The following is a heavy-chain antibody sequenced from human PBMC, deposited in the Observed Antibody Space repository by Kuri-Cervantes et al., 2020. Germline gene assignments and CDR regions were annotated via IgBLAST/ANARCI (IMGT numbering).Heavy chain of an antibody. CDR2: IDSTSTYK. CDR1: GFTFNTYS. V-gene: IGHV3-21*01. J-gene: IGHJ4*02. Sequence: GESLKISCAASGFTFNTYSMNWVRQAPGKGLEWVSSIDSTSTYKYYTDSVKGRFTISRGNAKNSLYLQMNSLRAEDTAVYYCARDPTQGLYYFDYWGQGTLVTVSS. CDR3: ARDPTQGLYYFDY. D-gene: IGHD3/OR15-3a*01.